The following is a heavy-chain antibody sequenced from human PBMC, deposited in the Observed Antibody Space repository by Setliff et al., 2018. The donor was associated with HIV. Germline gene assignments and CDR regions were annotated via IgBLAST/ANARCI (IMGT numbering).Heavy chain of an antibody. CDR3: ARTARVFDF. Sequence: PSETLSLTCAVYGGSFSGYYWSWIRQPPGKGLEWIGYIYYSGGTNYNPSLRSRVTISMDTSKRQFSLTLTSVTAADTAVYYCARTARVFDFWGQGILVTVSS. J-gene: IGHJ4*02. CDR1: GGSFSGYY. V-gene: IGHV4-59*08. CDR2: IYYSGGT.